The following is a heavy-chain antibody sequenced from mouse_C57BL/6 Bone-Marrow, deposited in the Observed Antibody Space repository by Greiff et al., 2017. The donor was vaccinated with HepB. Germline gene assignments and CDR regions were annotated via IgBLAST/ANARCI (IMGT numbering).Heavy chain of an antibody. CDR1: GYTFTDYY. Sequence: EVQLQQSGPELVKPGASVKISCKASGYTFTDYYMNWVKQSHGKSLEWIGDINPNNGGTSYNQKFKGKATLTVEKSSSTAYMELRSLTSEDSAVYYCARYDGVYYFDYWGQGTTLTVSS. D-gene: IGHD2-3*01. CDR3: ARYDGVYYFDY. CDR2: INPNNGGT. J-gene: IGHJ2*01. V-gene: IGHV1-26*01.